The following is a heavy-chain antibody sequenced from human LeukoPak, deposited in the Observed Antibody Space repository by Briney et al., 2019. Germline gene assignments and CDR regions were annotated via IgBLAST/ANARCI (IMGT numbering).Heavy chain of an antibody. Sequence: SETLSLTCTVSGGSMSSYYWSWIRQPPGKGLEWIGYTYYSGNTNCNPSLKSRVTISVDTSKNQFSLKVSSVAAADTAVYYCARVFHDSSGYPFDYWGQGTLVTVSS. CDR3: ARVFHDSSGYPFDY. CDR2: TYYSGNT. J-gene: IGHJ4*02. D-gene: IGHD3-22*01. V-gene: IGHV4-59*01. CDR1: GGSMSSYY.